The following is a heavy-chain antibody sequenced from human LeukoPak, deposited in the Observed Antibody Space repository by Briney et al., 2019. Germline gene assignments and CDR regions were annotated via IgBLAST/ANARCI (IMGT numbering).Heavy chain of an antibody. CDR3: ARGAGTTLGDAFDI. CDR2: IYYSGST. CDR1: GGSISSSSYY. J-gene: IGHJ3*02. Sequence: SETLSLTCTVSGGSISSSSYYWGWIRQPPGKGLEWIGSIYYSGSTYYNPSLKSRVTISVDTPKNQFSLKLSSVTAADTAVYYCARGAGTTLGDAFDIRGQGTMVTVSS. V-gene: IGHV4-39*07. D-gene: IGHD1-1*01.